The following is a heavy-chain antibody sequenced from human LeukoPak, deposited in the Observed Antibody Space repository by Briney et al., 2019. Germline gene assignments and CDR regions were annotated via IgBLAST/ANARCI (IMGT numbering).Heavy chain of an antibody. Sequence: GGSLRLSCVASGFPFSSYWMTWVRQAPGKGLEWVANIKQDGSKKSYVDSVKGRFTISRDNAKNSLYLQMNSLRAEDTAIYYCTRVGYIDEGIDYWGQGTLVTVTS. V-gene: IGHV3-7*04. J-gene: IGHJ4*02. CDR1: GFPFSSYW. CDR3: TRVGYIDEGIDY. CDR2: IKQDGSKK. D-gene: IGHD5-24*01.